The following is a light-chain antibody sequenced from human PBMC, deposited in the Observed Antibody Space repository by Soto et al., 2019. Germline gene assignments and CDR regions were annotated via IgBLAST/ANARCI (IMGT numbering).Light chain of an antibody. V-gene: IGLV2-14*01. Sequence: QSALTQPASVSGSPGQSITISCTGTSGDIGSYNRVSWYQQHPGKAPKLIIYEVTDRPSGVPDRFSGSKSGTSASLAITGLQAEDEADYYCQSYDSSLSGSVFGTGTQLTVL. J-gene: IGLJ1*01. CDR3: QSYDSSLSGSV. CDR2: EVT. CDR1: SGDIGSYNR.